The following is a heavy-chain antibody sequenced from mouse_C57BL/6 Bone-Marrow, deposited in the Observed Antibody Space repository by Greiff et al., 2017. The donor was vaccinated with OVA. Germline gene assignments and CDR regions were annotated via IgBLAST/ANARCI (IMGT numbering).Heavy chain of an antibody. D-gene: IGHD1-1*01. CDR1: GFSLTSYG. Sequence: VHLVESGPGLVAPSQSLSITCTVSGFSLTSYGVHWVRQPPGKGLEWLVVIWSDGSTTYNSALKSRLSISKDNSKSQVFLKMNSLQTDDTAMYYCARHGLTDYYAMDYWGQGTSVTVSS. V-gene: IGHV2-6-1*01. J-gene: IGHJ4*01. CDR3: ARHGLTDYYAMDY. CDR2: IWSDGST.